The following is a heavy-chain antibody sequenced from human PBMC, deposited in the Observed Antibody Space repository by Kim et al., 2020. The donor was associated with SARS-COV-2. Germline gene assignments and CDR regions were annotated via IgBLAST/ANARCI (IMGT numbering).Heavy chain of an antibody. J-gene: IGHJ3*02. Sequence: GGSLTLSCAASGFTFSRNGMHWVRQAPGKGLEWVGFISHDESDKYYVDSVKGRFTISRDNSKNTLYLQMNSLRAEDTAVYYCAKEGFGDSDAFDMWDQG. V-gene: IGHV3-30*18. CDR3: AKEGFGDSDAFDM. CDR2: ISHDESDK. CDR1: GFTFSRNG. D-gene: IGHD3-10*01.